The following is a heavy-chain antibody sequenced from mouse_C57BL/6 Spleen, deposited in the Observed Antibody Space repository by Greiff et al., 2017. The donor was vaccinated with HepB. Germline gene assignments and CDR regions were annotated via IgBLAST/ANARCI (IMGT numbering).Heavy chain of an antibody. J-gene: IGHJ3*01. CDR1: GYTFTDYE. CDR2: IDPETGGT. V-gene: IGHV1-15*01. CDR3: TTSSGGQFAY. D-gene: IGHD3-2*02. Sequence: VKLVESGAELVRPGASVTLSCKASGYTFTDYEMHWVKQTPVHGLEWIGAIDPETGGTAYNQKFKGKAILTADKSSSTAYMELRSLTSEDSAVYYCTTSSGGQFAYWGQGTLVTVSA.